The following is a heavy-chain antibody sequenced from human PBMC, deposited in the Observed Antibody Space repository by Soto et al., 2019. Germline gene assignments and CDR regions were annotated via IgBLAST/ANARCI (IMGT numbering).Heavy chain of an antibody. CDR1: GFTFSTYW. V-gene: IGHV3-74*01. J-gene: IGHJ5*02. D-gene: IGHD3-10*01. CDR2: INSDGSRT. Sequence: EVQLVESGEGLVQPGGSLRLSCAASGFTFSTYWMHWVGQAPGKGLVWVSRINSDGSRTTYADSVKGRFTISRDNAKNTLYLQMNSLRAEDTAVYYCARVRTGSYNWFDPWGQGTLVTVSS. CDR3: ARVRTGSYNWFDP.